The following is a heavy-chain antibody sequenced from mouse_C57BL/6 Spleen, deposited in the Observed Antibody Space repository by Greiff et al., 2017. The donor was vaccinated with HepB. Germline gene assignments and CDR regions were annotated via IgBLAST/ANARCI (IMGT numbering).Heavy chain of an antibody. V-gene: IGHV1-64*01. CDR1: GYTFTSYW. CDR2: IHPNSSST. D-gene: IGHD1-1*01. Sequence: VQLQQSGAELVKPGASVKLSCKASGYTFTSYWMHWVKQRPGQGLEWIGMIHPNSSSTNYNEKFKSKATLTVDKSSSTAYMQLSSLTSEDSAVYYCARDTTVVAKYFDVWGTGTTVTVSS. CDR3: ARDTTVVAKYFDV. J-gene: IGHJ1*03.